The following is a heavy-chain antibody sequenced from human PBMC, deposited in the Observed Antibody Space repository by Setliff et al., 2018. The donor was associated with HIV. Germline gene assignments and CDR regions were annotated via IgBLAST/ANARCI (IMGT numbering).Heavy chain of an antibody. CDR3: VRVSDYDYIWGSYRNFDY. D-gene: IGHD3-16*02. V-gene: IGHV1-18*01. Sequence: RASVKVSCKASGYSFSSYGISWVRQAPGQGLEWMGWISAYNGNTNYAQRLQGRVTMTTDTTTNTAYMELRSLRSDDTAVYYCVRVSDYDYIWGSYRNFDYWGQGTLVTVSS. CDR2: ISAYNGNT. J-gene: IGHJ4*02. CDR1: GYSFSSYG.